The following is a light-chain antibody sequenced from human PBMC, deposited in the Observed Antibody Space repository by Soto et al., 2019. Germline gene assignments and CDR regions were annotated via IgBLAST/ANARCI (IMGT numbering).Light chain of an antibody. J-gene: IGKJ1*01. V-gene: IGKV3-20*01. Sequence: LSFSPVESTTLSCRASQSLSSTNLAWYQQKPGQAPRLLIYGASSRATGIPDRFSGLGSGTDFPLTISILASEEFPVYYRQQYSSSSWTFGQGTKVDIK. CDR3: QQYSSSSWT. CDR2: GAS. CDR1: QSLSSTN.